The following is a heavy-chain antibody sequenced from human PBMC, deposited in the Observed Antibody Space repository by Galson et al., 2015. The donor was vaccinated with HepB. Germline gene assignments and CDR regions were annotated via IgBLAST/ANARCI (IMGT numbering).Heavy chain of an antibody. Sequence: SVKVSCKASGGTFSSYAISWVRQAPGQGLEWMGGIIPIFGTANYAQKFQGRVTITADESTSTAYMELSSLRSEDTAVYYCARVSYSSGWSQGVDYMDVWGKGTTVTVSS. V-gene: IGHV1-69*13. J-gene: IGHJ6*03. CDR1: GGTFSSYA. D-gene: IGHD6-19*01. CDR2: IIPIFGTA. CDR3: ARVSYSSGWSQGVDYMDV.